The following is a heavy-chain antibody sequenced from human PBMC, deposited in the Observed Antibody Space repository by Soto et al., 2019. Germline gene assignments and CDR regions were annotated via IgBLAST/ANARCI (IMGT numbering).Heavy chain of an antibody. D-gene: IGHD2-15*01. Sequence: QVQLVQSGAEVKKPGSSVKVSCKASGGTFSSYAISWVRQAPGQGLEWMGGIIPIFGTANYAQKFQGRVTITADESTSTAYMELSSLRSEDTDVYYCARVRAATLISLLGMDVWGQGTTVTVSS. CDR2: IIPIFGTA. CDR3: ARVRAATLISLLGMDV. V-gene: IGHV1-69*01. J-gene: IGHJ6*02. CDR1: GGTFSSYA.